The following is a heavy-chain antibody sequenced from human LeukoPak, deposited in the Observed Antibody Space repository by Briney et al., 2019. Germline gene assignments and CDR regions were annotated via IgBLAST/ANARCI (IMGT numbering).Heavy chain of an antibody. D-gene: IGHD3-9*01. V-gene: IGHV1-18*01. Sequence: ASVKVSCKASGYTFTSYGISWVRQAPGQGLEWMGWISAYNGNTNYAQKLQGRVTMTTDTSTSTAYMELRSLKSDDTAVYYCARDRGLRYDILTGYYGDAFDIWGQGTMVTVSS. CDR1: GYTFTSYG. CDR3: ARDRGLRYDILTGYYGDAFDI. J-gene: IGHJ3*02. CDR2: ISAYNGNT.